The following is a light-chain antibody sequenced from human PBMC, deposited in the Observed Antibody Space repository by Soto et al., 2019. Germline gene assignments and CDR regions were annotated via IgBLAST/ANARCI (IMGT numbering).Light chain of an antibody. V-gene: IGKV3-15*01. CDR1: QIVATN. CDR2: GAS. J-gene: IGKJ1*01. Sequence: EIVMTQSPATLSVSPGERDTLSCRASQIVATNLAWYQQKPGQAPRLLIYGASTRATSIPARFSGSGSGTEFTLTISSLQSEDFAVYYCQQYHNWPPRTFGQGTKVDI. CDR3: QQYHNWPPRT.